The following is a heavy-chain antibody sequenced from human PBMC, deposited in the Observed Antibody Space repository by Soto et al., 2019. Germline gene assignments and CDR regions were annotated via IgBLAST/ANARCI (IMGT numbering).Heavy chain of an antibody. CDR3: GRGVIAATRHPDFGC. J-gene: IGHJ4*02. D-gene: IGHD2-15*01. CDR1: GGSVNSPNYY. V-gene: IGHV4-39*01. CDR2: IYNSATT. Sequence: SETLSLTCTVSGGSVNSPNYYWGWIRQPPGKGLEWIGSIYNSATTYHNPSLKTRVTISADTSRNQFSLNLRSVTAADTAMYYCGRGVIAATRHPDFGCWGQGTLVTVSS.